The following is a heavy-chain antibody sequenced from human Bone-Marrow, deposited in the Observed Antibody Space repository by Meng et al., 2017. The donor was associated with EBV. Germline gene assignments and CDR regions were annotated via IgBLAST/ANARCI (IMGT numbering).Heavy chain of an antibody. V-gene: IGHV4-39*01. J-gene: IGHJ5*02. CDR1: GGSISSSSYY. CDR2: IYYSGST. Sequence: QLQLPGAGPGLVKPSETLSLTCNVSGGSISSSSYYWGWIRQPPGKGLEWIGSIYYSGSTYYNPSLKSRVTISVDTSKNQFSLKLSSVTAADTAVYYCARQDIVLVVKGCWFDPWGQGTLVTVSS. CDR3: ARQDIVLVVKGCWFDP. D-gene: IGHD2-8*02.